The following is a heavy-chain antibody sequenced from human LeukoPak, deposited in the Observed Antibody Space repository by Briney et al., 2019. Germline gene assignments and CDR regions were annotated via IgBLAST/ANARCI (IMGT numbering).Heavy chain of an antibody. CDR2: ISSSGSTI. V-gene: IGHV3-11*04. D-gene: IGHD5-24*01. CDR1: GFTFSDYY. J-gene: IGHJ4*02. Sequence: GGSLRLSCAASGFTFSDYYMSWIRQAPGKGLEWVSYISSSGSTIYYADSVKGRSTISRGNAKNSLYLQMNSLRAEDTAVYYCAREPRSRWLDYWGQGTLVTVSS. CDR3: AREPRSRWLDY.